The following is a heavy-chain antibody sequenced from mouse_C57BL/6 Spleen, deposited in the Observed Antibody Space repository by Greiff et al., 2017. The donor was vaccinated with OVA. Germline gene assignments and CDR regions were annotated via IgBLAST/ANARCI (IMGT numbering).Heavy chain of an antibody. D-gene: IGHD2-5*01. Sequence: EVKLVESGPGLAKPSQTLSLTCSVTGYSITSDYWNWIRKFPGNKLEYMGYISYSGSTYYNPSLKSRISITRDTSKNQYYLQLNSVTTEDTATYYCARSYSNSRFDYYAMDYWGQGTSVTVSS. V-gene: IGHV3-8*01. CDR3: ARSYSNSRFDYYAMDY. CDR1: GYSITSDY. CDR2: ISYSGST. J-gene: IGHJ4*01.